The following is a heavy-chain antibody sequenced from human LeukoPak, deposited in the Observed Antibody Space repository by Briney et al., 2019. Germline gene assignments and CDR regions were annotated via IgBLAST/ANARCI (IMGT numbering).Heavy chain of an antibody. CDR2: IYISGST. V-gene: IGHV4-4*07. CDR3: ARLQGDYCFDY. J-gene: IGHJ4*02. Sequence: PSETLSLTCTVSGGSISSYYWGWIRQPAGKGLEWIGRIYISGSTNYSPSLKSRVTMSVDTSKNQFSLKLSSVTAADTAVYYCARLQGDYCFDYWGQGTLVTVSS. D-gene: IGHD2-21*02. CDR1: GGSISSYY.